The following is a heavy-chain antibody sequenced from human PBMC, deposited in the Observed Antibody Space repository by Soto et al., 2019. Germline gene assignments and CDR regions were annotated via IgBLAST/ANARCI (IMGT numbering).Heavy chain of an antibody. V-gene: IGHV3-23*01. CDR3: AKFGMATTKRSPPYYTEY. Sequence: PWGSRRLSCVASGFTFSSYAMSWVRQAPGKGLEWVSSISGSVGGTYYADSVKGRFTFSRDNSKNTLYLQMNSLRAEDTAVYYCAKFGMATTKRSPPYYTEYWGKGALVSVSA. J-gene: IGHJ4*01. D-gene: IGHD1-1*01. CDR2: ISGSVGGT. CDR1: GFTFSSYA.